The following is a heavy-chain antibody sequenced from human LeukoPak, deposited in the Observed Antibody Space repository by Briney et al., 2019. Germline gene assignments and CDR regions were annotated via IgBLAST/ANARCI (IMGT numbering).Heavy chain of an antibody. CDR1: GYTFTGYY. CDR2: IYPNSGNT. Sequence: ASVKVSCKSSGYTFTGYYMHCVRQAPGQGLGWMGGIYPNSGNTNYAQKLQGRVTMTTDTSTSTAYMELRSLRSDDTAVYYCARVSPYYYYYMDVWGKGTTVTVSS. V-gene: IGHV1-18*04. J-gene: IGHJ6*03. CDR3: ARVSPYYYYYMDV.